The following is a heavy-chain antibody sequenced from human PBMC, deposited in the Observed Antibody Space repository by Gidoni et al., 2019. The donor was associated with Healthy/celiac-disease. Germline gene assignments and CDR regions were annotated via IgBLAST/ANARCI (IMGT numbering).Heavy chain of an antibody. CDR1: GGSFSGYY. CDR2: INHSGST. D-gene: IGHD2-8*01. Sequence: QVQLQQWGAGLLKPSETLSLTCAVYGGSFSGYYLNWIRQPPGKGLEWIGEINHSGSTNYNPSLKSRVTISVDASKKQFSLNLSSVTAADTAVYYCARGRRMTGNWLDPWGQGTLVTVSS. CDR3: ARGRRMTGNWLDP. J-gene: IGHJ5*02. V-gene: IGHV4-34*01.